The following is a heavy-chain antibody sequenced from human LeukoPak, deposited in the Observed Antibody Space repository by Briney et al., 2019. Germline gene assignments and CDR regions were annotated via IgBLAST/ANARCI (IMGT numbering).Heavy chain of an antibody. D-gene: IGHD6-19*01. J-gene: IGHJ5*02. V-gene: IGHV4-34*01. CDR2: INHSGST. Sequence: SETLSLTCAVYGGSFSGYYWSWIRQPPGKGLEWIGEINHSGSTNYNPSLKSRVTISVDTSKSQFSLKLSSVTAADTAVYYCARERISIAVAGRRYRNWFDPWGQGTLVTVSS. CDR1: GGSFSGYY. CDR3: ARERISIAVAGRRYRNWFDP.